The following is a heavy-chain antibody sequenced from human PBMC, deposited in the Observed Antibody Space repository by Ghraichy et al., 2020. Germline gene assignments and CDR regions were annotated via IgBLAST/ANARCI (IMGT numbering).Heavy chain of an antibody. CDR2: ISSSSSTI. V-gene: IGHV3-48*02. J-gene: IGHJ6*02. CDR3: ASLLGIAAAGTYLTKYYYGMDV. Sequence: GGSLRLSCAASGFTFSSYSMNWVRQAPGKGLEWVSYISSSSSTIYYADSVKGRFTISRDNAKNSLYLQMNSLRDEDTAVYYCASLLGIAAAGTYLTKYYYGMDVWGQGTTVTVSS. CDR1: GFTFSSYS. D-gene: IGHD6-13*01.